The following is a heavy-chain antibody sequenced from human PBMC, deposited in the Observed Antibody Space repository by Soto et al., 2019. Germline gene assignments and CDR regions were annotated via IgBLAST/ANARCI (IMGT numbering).Heavy chain of an antibody. CDR3: VRARLLGYSYGPV. CDR2: INSDGSGT. V-gene: IGHV3-74*01. CDR1: GFTFSSYW. Sequence: GGSLRLSCAASGFTFSSYWMHWVRQAPGKGLAWVSRINSDGSGTNYADSVKGRFTISRDNAKNTLYLQMNSLRAEDTAVYYCVRARLLGYSYGPVWGQGTLVTFSS. J-gene: IGHJ4*02. D-gene: IGHD5-18*01.